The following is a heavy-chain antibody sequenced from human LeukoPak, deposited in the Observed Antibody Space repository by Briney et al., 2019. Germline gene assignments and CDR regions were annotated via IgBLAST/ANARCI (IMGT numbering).Heavy chain of an antibody. D-gene: IGHD2-15*01. J-gene: IGHJ4*02. V-gene: IGHV3-53*01. Sequence: GGSLRLSCAASGFSVTSNYMSWVRQGPGKGLEWVSLIYNDGSTYYSDSVKGRFTISRDNAKNSVHLQMNSLRAEDTAVYYCARSVFSGVVAAQHEFDDWGQGTLVTVSS. CDR1: GFSVTSNY. CDR2: IYNDGST. CDR3: ARSVFSGVVAAQHEFDD.